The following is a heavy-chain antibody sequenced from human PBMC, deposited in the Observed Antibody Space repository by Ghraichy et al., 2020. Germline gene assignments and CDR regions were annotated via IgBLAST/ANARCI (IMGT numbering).Heavy chain of an antibody. D-gene: IGHD3-10*01. V-gene: IGHV1-69*05. Sequence: SVKVSCKASGGTFSSYAISWVRQAPGQGLEWMGGIIPIFCTANYAQKFQGRVTITRNTSISTAYMELSSLRSEDTAVYYCARATRITMVRGVTSAYYFDYWGQGTLVTVSS. CDR1: GGTFSSYA. CDR2: IIPIFCTA. CDR3: ARATRITMVRGVTSAYYFDY. J-gene: IGHJ4*02.